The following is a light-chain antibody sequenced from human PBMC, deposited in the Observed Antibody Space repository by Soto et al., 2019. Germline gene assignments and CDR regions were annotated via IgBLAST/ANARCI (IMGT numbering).Light chain of an antibody. V-gene: IGKV3-20*01. Sequence: EVVLTQSPGTRSLSPGERGTLSCRASQSVESHYLAWYQQKPGQSPRLLIYGTSSRAPGIPDRFSGSGSGTDFTLTISRLEPEDFAMYYCQQSGRSPYNFGQGTKLEIK. CDR3: QQSGRSPYN. CDR2: GTS. CDR1: QSVESHY. J-gene: IGKJ2*01.